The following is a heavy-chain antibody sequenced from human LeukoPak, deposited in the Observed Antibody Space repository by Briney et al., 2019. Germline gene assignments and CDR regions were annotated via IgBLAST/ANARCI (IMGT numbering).Heavy chain of an antibody. J-gene: IGHJ4*02. CDR1: GGSISSYY. CDR3: ARLYGNYQNYFDY. D-gene: IGHD1-7*01. CDR2: ISTSGST. Sequence: SETLSLTCTVSGGSISSYYWSWIRQPAGKGLESIGHISTSGSTNYNPSLKSRVTMSVDTSKNQFSLKLSSVTAADTAVYYCARLYGNYQNYFDYWGQGTLVTVSS. V-gene: IGHV4-4*07.